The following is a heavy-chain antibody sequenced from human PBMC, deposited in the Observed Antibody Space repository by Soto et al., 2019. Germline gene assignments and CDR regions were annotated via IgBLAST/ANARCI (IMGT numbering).Heavy chain of an antibody. D-gene: IGHD5-12*01. CDR1: GYSINSDFY. Sequence: SETLSLTCAVSGYSINSDFYWGWIRQPPGKGLEWVGSVYHSGTTYYNPSLKSRLAISVDTSNNHFSLKLSSVTAADTAVYYCERGYSSGVRYFTYWGQGTLVTVSS. V-gene: IGHV4-38-2*01. J-gene: IGHJ4*02. CDR2: VYHSGTT. CDR3: ERGYSSGVRYFTY.